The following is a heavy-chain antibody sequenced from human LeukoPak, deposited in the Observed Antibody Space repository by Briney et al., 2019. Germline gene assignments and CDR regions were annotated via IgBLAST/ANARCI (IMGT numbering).Heavy chain of an antibody. J-gene: IGHJ4*02. V-gene: IGHV4-59*01. D-gene: IGHD1-14*01. CDR3: ARDSGLTGPGRAPEYYFDY. CDR2: IYYSGST. Sequence: PSETLSLTCTVSGGSISSYYWSWIRQPPGKGLEWIGYIYYSGSTNYNPSLKSRVTISVDTSKNQFSLKLSSVTAADTAVYYCARDSGLTGPGRAPEYYFDYWGQGTLVTVSS. CDR1: GGSISSYY.